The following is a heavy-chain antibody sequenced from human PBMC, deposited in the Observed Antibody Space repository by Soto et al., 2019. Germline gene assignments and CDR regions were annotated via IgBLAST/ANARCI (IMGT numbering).Heavy chain of an antibody. V-gene: IGHV4-39*01. Sequence: SETLSLTCTVSGGSISSSSYYWGWIRQPPGKGLEWIGSIYYSGSTYYNPSLKSRVTISVDTSKNQFSLKLSSVTAADTAVYYCARAGIAAAGPYYYYYGMDVWGQGTTVTVSS. CDR2: IYYSGST. CDR1: GGSISSSSYY. CDR3: ARAGIAAAGPYYYYYGMDV. J-gene: IGHJ6*02. D-gene: IGHD6-13*01.